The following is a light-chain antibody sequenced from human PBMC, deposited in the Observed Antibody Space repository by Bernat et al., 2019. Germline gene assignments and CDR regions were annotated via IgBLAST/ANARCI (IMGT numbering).Light chain of an antibody. J-gene: IGLJ3*02. CDR2: EVS. Sequence: QSALTQPPSVSGSPGQSVTISGTGTSSDVGSYNRVSWYQQPPGTAPKLMIYEVSNRPSGVPDRFSGSKSGNTASLTISGLQAADEADYYCSSYTSSSTMVFGGGTKLTVL. CDR3: SSYTSSSTMV. V-gene: IGLV2-18*02. CDR1: SSDVGSYNR.